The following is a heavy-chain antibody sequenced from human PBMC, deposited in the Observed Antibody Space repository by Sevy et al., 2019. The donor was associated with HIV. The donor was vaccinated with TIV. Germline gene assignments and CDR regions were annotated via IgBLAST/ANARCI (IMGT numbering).Heavy chain of an antibody. D-gene: IGHD2-15*01. CDR2: VNTRTGDT. J-gene: IGHJ4*02. CDR1: GYSFTNYI. V-gene: IGHV1-3*04. Sequence: ASVKVSCKASGYSFTNYIMYWVRQAPGQGLEWMGWVNTRTGDTKYSEKFQGRVSITRDTSASISHMDLRGLKSEDTAVYYCARDLCSGGSCYSAFVYWGQGTLVTVSS. CDR3: ARDLCSGGSCYSAFVY.